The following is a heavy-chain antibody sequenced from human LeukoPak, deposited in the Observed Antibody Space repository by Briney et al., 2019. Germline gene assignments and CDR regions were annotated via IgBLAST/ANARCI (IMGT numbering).Heavy chain of an antibody. D-gene: IGHD2-2*01. Sequence: SETLSLTCTVSGGSISSSSYCWGWIRQPPGKGLEWIGSIYYSGSTYYNPSLKSRVTISVDTSKNQFSLKLSSVTAADTAVYYCARGVVPAANFDYWGQGTLVTVSS. CDR2: IYYSGST. J-gene: IGHJ4*02. V-gene: IGHV4-39*01. CDR3: ARGVVPAANFDY. CDR1: GGSISSSSYC.